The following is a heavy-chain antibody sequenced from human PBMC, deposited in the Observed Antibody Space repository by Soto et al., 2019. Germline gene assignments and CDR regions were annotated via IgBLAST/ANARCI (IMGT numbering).Heavy chain of an antibody. CDR2: IRSKANSYAT. V-gene: IGHV3-73*01. CDR1: GFTFSGSA. CDR3: TTITGTDYYFYYGMDV. D-gene: IGHD1-20*01. J-gene: IGHJ6*02. Sequence: GSLRLSCAASGFTFSGSAMHWVRQASGKGLEWVGRIRSKANSYATAYAASVKGRFTISRDDSKNTAYLQMNSLKTEDTAVYYCTTITGTDYYFYYGMDVWGQGTTVTVSS.